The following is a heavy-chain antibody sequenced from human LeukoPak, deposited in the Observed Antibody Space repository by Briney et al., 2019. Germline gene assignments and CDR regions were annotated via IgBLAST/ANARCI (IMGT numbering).Heavy chain of an antibody. J-gene: IGHJ3*01. CDR1: GFTFTSSA. CDR3: AATPHDYGGNSL. V-gene: IGHV1-58*01. Sequence: SVKVSCKASGFTFTSSAVQWVRQARGLRLEWIGWIVVGSGNTNYAQKFQERVTITRDMSTSTAYMELSSLRSEDTAVYYCAATPHDYGGNSLWGQGTMVTVSS. D-gene: IGHD4-23*01. CDR2: IVVGSGNT.